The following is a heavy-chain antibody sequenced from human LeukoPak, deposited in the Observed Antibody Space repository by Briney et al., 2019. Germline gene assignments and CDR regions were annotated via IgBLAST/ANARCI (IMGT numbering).Heavy chain of an antibody. Sequence: GRSLRLSCAASGFTFSSYGMHWVRQAPGKGLEWVAVISYDGSNKYYADSVKGRFTISRDNSKNTLYLQMNSLRAEDTAVYYCANTYMTTVTTPFDYWGQGTLVTVSS. J-gene: IGHJ4*02. V-gene: IGHV3-30*18. CDR1: GFTFSSYG. CDR3: ANTYMTTVTTPFDY. CDR2: ISYDGSNK. D-gene: IGHD4-17*01.